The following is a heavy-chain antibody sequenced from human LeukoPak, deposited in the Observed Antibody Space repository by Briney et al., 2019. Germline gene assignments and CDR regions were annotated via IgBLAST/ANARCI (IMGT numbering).Heavy chain of an antibody. Sequence: ASVKVSCKASGYTFTSYGISWVRQAPGQGLEWMGFISAYNGNTNYAQKLQGRVTMTTDTSTSTAYMELRSLRSDDTTVYYCARDHTARYYDILTGPWSYYYYGMDVWGQGTTVTVSS. CDR3: ARDHTARYYDILTGPWSYYYYGMDV. D-gene: IGHD3-9*01. V-gene: IGHV1-18*01. J-gene: IGHJ6*02. CDR2: ISAYNGNT. CDR1: GYTFTSYG.